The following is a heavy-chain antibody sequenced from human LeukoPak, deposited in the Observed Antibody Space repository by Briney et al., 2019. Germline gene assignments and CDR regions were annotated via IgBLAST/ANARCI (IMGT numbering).Heavy chain of an antibody. Sequence: PGRSLRLSCAASGFTFDDYAMHWVRQAPVKGLEWVSGISWNSGSIGYADSVKGRFTISRDNAKNSLYLQMNSLRAEDTALYYRVTVAAFDIWGQGTMVTVSS. CDR3: VTVAAFDI. CDR1: GFTFDDYA. V-gene: IGHV3-9*01. D-gene: IGHD2-21*02. J-gene: IGHJ3*02. CDR2: ISWNSGSI.